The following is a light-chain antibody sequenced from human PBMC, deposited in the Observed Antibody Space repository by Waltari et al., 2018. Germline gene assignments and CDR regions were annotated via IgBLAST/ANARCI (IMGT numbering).Light chain of an antibody. CDR1: QTVLYSDNNNY. V-gene: IGKV4-1*01. CDR3: QQSFGTPVT. J-gene: IGKJ2*01. Sequence: DIVMTQSPDSLAVSLGEKATISCKSSQTVLYSDNNNYLGWYQQKPGQPPKVLIKWASTRDTGVPDRFVGSGSGTSFTLTLPRLQAEDVAVYYCQQSFGTPVTFGPGTRLEIQ. CDR2: WAS.